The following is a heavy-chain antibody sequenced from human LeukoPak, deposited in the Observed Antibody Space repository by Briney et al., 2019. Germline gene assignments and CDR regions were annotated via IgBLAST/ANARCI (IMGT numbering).Heavy chain of an antibody. CDR1: GGSISGYY. Sequence: SETLSLTCTVSGGSISGYYWSWIRQPPGKGLEWIGRIYTSGSTNYNPSLKSRVTMSVDTSKNQFSLKLSSVTAADTAVYYCARVSEGQYGGYYFDYWGQGTLVTVSS. V-gene: IGHV4-4*07. CDR3: ARVSEGQYGGYYFDY. J-gene: IGHJ4*02. D-gene: IGHD3-10*01. CDR2: IYTSGST.